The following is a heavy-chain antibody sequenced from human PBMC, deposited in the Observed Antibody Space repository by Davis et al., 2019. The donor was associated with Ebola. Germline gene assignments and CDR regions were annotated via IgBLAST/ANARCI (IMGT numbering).Heavy chain of an antibody. CDR1: GFTFNTYW. J-gene: IGHJ4*02. CDR3: ARDRANILGFDF. CDR2: IKQDESEK. Sequence: PGGSLRLSCAASGFTFNTYWMSWVRQAPGKGLEWVANIKQDESEKYYVDSVKGRFTISRDNSGNTVYLQMNSLREEDTAVFYCARDRANILGFDFWGRGALVTVSS. V-gene: IGHV3-7*01. D-gene: IGHD1-26*01.